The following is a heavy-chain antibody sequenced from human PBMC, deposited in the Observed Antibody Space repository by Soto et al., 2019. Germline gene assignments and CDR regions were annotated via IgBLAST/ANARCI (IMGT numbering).Heavy chain of an antibody. V-gene: IGHV4-39*01. CDR1: GGSISSSSSY. D-gene: IGHD4-17*01. CDR2: IYYSGST. J-gene: IGHJ4*02. CDR3: ASRTTVVTPSDY. Sequence: QLQLQESGPGLVKPSETLSLTCTVSGGSISSSSSYWGWIRQPPGKGLEWIGSIYYSGSTYYNPSLKSRVTISVDTSKSQFALKLSSVTAADTAVYYCASRTTVVTPSDYWGQGTLVTVSS.